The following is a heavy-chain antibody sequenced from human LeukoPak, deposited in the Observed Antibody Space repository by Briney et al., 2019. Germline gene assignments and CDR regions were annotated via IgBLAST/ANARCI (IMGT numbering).Heavy chain of an antibody. V-gene: IGHV3-21*01. D-gene: IGHD2-2*01. CDR1: GFTFSSYS. J-gene: IGHJ4*02. CDR2: ISSSSSYI. Sequence: PGGSLRLSCAASGFTFSSYSMNWVRQAPGEGLEWVSSISSSSSYIYYADSVKGRFTISRDNAKNSLYLQMNSLRAEDTAVYYCARAPAGSSTSCFDWGQGTLVTVSS. CDR3: ARAPAGSSTSCFD.